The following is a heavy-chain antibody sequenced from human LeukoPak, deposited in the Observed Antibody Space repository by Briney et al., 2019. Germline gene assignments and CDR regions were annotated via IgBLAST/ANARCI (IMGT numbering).Heavy chain of an antibody. CDR3: ARQGLSGGYYFDY. J-gene: IGHJ4*02. Sequence: GESLNISVKGSGYSFTSYWINWVRQMPGKGLEWMGRIDPSDSYTNYSPSFQGHVTLSADKSITTAYLQWSSLKASDTAMYYCARQGLSGGYYFDYWGQGTLVTVSS. CDR2: IDPSDSYT. D-gene: IGHD3-10*01. V-gene: IGHV5-10-1*01. CDR1: GYSFTSYW.